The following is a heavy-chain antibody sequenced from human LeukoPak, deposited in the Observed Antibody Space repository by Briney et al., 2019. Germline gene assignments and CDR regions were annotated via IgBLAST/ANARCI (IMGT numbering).Heavy chain of an antibody. CDR3: ARRGSGSYSPHYFDY. V-gene: IGHV4-4*09. D-gene: IGHD3-10*01. J-gene: IGHJ4*02. Sequence: SETLSLTCTVSGGSISSYYWSWIRQPPGKGLEWIGYIYTSGSTNYNPSLKSRVTISVDTSENQFSLKLSSVTAADTAVYYCARRGSGSYSPHYFDYWGQGTLVTVSS. CDR2: IYTSGST. CDR1: GGSISSYY.